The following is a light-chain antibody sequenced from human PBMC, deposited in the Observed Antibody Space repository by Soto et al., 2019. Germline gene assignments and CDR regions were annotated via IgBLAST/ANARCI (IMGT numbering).Light chain of an antibody. V-gene: IGLV2-14*03. Sequence: QSALTQPASVSGSPGQSMTISCTGSSSDVGGYHYVSWYQQHPGKAPKLIIYQVSHRPSGVSDRFSGSKSGNTAFLTISGLQGEDEATYYCSSFTSTHTYVFGTGTKVTVL. CDR1: SSDVGGYHY. CDR2: QVS. CDR3: SSFTSTHTYV. J-gene: IGLJ1*01.